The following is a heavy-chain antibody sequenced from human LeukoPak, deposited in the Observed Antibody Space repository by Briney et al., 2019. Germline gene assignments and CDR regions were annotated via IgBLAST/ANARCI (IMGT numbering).Heavy chain of an antibody. J-gene: IGHJ4*02. V-gene: IGHV1-2*02. D-gene: IGHD6-6*01. CDR2: INPNSGGT. CDR3: ARAPYSSSRLYYFDY. CDR1: GYTFTGYY. Sequence: ASVKVSCKASGYTFTGYYMHWVRQAPGQGLEWMGWINPNSGGTNYAQKFQGRVTMTRDTSISTAYMELSRLRSDDTAVYYCARAPYSSSRLYYFDYWGQGTLVTVSS.